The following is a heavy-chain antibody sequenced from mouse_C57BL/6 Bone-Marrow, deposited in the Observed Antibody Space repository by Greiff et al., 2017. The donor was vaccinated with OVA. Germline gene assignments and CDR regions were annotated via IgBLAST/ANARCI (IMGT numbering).Heavy chain of an antibody. J-gene: IGHJ1*03. CDR1: GFNIKDDY. CDR3: TTVGNYNPFWYFGV. CDR2: IDPENGDP. Sequence: EVQLQQSGAELVRPGDSVKLSCTASGFNIKDDYMPWVKQRPEQGLEWIGWIDPENGDPEYASKFQGKATITEDTSSNTAYLQLSSLTSEDTAVYYCTTVGNYNPFWYFGVGDTGTTVTGSA. V-gene: IGHV14-4*01. D-gene: IGHD2-1*01.